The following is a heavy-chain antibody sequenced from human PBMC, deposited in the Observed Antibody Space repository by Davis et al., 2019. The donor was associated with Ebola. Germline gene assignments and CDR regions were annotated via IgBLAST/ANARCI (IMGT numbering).Heavy chain of an antibody. J-gene: IGHJ6*02. CDR3: ARLVVVAATRRDV. CDR2: ISYGGSNK. CDR1: GFTFSSYA. Sequence: PGGSLRLSCAASGFTFSSYAMHWVRQAPGKGLEWVAVISYGGSNKYYADSVKGRFTISRDNSKNTLYLQMNSLRAEDTAVYYCARLVVVAATRRDVWGQGTTVTVSS. V-gene: IGHV3-30*04. D-gene: IGHD2-15*01.